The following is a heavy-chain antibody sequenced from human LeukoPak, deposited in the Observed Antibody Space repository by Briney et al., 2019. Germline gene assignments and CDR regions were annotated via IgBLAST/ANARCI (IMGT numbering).Heavy chain of an antibody. V-gene: IGHV3-21*01. CDR1: GFTFSSYS. D-gene: IGHD5-12*01. Sequence: GGSLRLSCAASGFTFSSYSMNWVRQAPGKGLEWVSSISSTGSYIYYADSVKDRFTIPRDNAKNSLYLQMNSLRAEDTAVYYCARSGYGYYFDYWGQGTLVTVSS. J-gene: IGHJ4*02. CDR2: ISSTGSYI. CDR3: ARSGYGYYFDY.